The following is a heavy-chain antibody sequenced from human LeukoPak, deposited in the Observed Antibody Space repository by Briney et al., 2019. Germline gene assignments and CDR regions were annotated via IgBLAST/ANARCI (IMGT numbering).Heavy chain of an antibody. CDR1: GFIFNNYA. CDR2: ISGSSSTI. J-gene: IGHJ4*02. CDR3: ARGSTYYDSSGQVPFDY. D-gene: IGHD3-22*01. Sequence: GGSLRLSCAASGFIFNNYAMSWVRQAPGKGLEWGSYISGSSSTIYYADSVKGRFTISRDNGKNTLYLQMNSLRAEDTAVYYCARGSTYYDSSGQVPFDYWGQGTLVTVSS. V-gene: IGHV3-48*01.